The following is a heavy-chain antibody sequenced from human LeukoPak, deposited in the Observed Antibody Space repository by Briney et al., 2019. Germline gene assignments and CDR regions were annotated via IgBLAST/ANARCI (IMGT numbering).Heavy chain of an antibody. CDR3: TRDTFGEFWDY. CDR1: GDTFTSYG. V-gene: IGHV1-18*01. Sequence: SVKVSCKASGDTFTSYGISWVRQAPGQGLEWMGWISAYNGNTNYAQKLQGRVTMTTDTSTSTAYMELRSLRSDDTAVYYCTRDTFGEFWDYRGQGTLVTVSS. J-gene: IGHJ4*02. CDR2: ISAYNGNT. D-gene: IGHD3-10*01.